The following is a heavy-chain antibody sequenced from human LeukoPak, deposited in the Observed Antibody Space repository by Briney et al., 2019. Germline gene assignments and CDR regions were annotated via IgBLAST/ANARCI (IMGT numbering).Heavy chain of an antibody. D-gene: IGHD3-3*01. CDR1: GFTFDDYA. J-gene: IGHJ4*02. Sequence: GGSLRLSCAASGFTFDDYAMHWVRQAPGKGLEWVSGISWNSGSIGYADSVKGRFTISRDNAKNSLYLQMNSLRAEDTALYYCAKDMGWGGYYIDYWGQGTLVTVSS. CDR3: AKDMGWGGYYIDY. V-gene: IGHV3-9*01. CDR2: ISWNSGSI.